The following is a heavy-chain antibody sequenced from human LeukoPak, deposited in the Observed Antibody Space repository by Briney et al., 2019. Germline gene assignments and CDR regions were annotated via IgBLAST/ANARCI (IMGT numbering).Heavy chain of an antibody. CDR2: ISGGGGST. D-gene: IGHD3-22*01. V-gene: IGHV3-23*01. Sequence: GGSLRLSCAASGFTFNSYAMSWVRQAPGKGLEWVSAISGGGGSTYHADSVKGRFTISRDNSKNTLYLQMNSLRAEDTAVYYCAKDRGYYYDSSGYYYFDYWGQGTLVTVSS. CDR1: GFTFNSYA. CDR3: AKDRGYYYDSSGYYYFDY. J-gene: IGHJ4*02.